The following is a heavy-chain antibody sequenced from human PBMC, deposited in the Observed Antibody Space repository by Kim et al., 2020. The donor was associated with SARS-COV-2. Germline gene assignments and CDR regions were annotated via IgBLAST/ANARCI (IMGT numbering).Heavy chain of an antibody. CDR1: GFTFSNAW. J-gene: IGHJ4*02. Sequence: GGSLRLSCAASGFTFSNAWMSWVRQAPGKGLEWVGRIKSKTDGGTTDYAAPVKGRFTISRDDSKNTLYLQMNSLKTEDTAVYYCNTDSWAFDWFLAFDYWGQGTLVTVSS. CDR3: NTDSWAFDWFLAFDY. D-gene: IGHD3-9*01. CDR2: IKSKTDGGTT. V-gene: IGHV3-15*01.